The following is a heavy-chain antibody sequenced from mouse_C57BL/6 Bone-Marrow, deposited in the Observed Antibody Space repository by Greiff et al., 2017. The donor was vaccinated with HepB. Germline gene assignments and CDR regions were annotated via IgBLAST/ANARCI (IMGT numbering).Heavy chain of an antibody. CDR1: GFTFSSYA. J-gene: IGHJ4*01. Sequence: EVKLMESGGGLVKPGGSLKLSCAASGFTFSSYAMSWVRQTPEKRLEWVATISDGGSYTYYPDNVKGRFTISRDNAKNNRYLQMSHLKSEDTAMYYCARDYYYGSTYYYAMDYWGQGTSVTVSS. V-gene: IGHV5-4*01. D-gene: IGHD1-1*01. CDR3: ARDYYYGSTYYYAMDY. CDR2: ISDGGSYT.